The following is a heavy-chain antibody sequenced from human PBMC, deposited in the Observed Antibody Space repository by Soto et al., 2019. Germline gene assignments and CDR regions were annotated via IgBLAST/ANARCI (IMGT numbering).Heavy chain of an antibody. Sequence: SETLSLTCAVYGGSFSCYYWIWIRQPPGKGLEWIGEINHSGSTNYNPSLKSRVTISVDTSKNQFSLKLSSVTAADTAVYYCARGGVDSSGYYYPRPYYYYGMDVWGQGTTVTVSS. CDR1: GGSFSCYY. D-gene: IGHD3-22*01. V-gene: IGHV4-34*01. CDR3: ARGGVDSSGYYYPRPYYYYGMDV. J-gene: IGHJ6*02. CDR2: INHSGST.